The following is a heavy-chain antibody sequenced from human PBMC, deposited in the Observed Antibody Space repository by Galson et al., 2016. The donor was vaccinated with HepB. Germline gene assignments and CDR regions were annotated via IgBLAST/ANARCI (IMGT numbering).Heavy chain of an antibody. V-gene: IGHV3-23*01. Sequence: SLRLSCAASGFAFRSYAMTWVRQAPGRGLEWVSVISGSGGSRYYADSVKGRFTITRDNSKNTLFLQMNSLRAEDTALYYCAKHLEPFNDGSSGYYDHWGQRTLVTVSS. D-gene: IGHD3-22*01. CDR2: ISGSGGSR. CDR1: GFAFRSYA. CDR3: AKHLEPFNDGSSGYYDH. J-gene: IGHJ4*02.